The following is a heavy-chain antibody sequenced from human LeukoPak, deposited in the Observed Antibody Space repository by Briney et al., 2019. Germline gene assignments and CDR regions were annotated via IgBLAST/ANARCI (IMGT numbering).Heavy chain of an antibody. D-gene: IGHD6-13*01. J-gene: IGHJ4*02. CDR2: IYYSGST. V-gene: IGHV4-59*08. CDR1: GGPISSYY. CDR3: ARLPALGSSWYYFDY. Sequence: KASETLSLTCTVSGGPISSYYWSWIRQPPGKGLEWIGYIYYSGSTNYNPSLKSRVTISVDTSKNQFSLKLSSVTAADTAVYYCARLPALGSSWYYFDYWGQGTLVTVSS.